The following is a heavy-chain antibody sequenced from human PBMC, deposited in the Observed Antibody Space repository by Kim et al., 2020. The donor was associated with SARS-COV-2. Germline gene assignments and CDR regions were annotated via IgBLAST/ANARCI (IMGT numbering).Heavy chain of an antibody. V-gene: IGHV4-34*01. CDR2: INHSGST. Sequence: SETLSLTCAVYGGSFSGYYWSWIRQPPGKGLEWIGEINHSGSTNYNPSLKSRVTISVDTSKNQFSLKLSSVTAADTAVYYCARGRGTMVRGAPYFDYWGQGTLVTVSS. CDR3: ARGRGTMVRGAPYFDY. J-gene: IGHJ4*02. D-gene: IGHD3-10*01. CDR1: GGSFSGYY.